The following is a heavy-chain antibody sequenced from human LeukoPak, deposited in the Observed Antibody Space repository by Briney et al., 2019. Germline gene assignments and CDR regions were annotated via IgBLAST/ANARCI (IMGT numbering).Heavy chain of an antibody. Sequence: GGSLRLSCAASGFTFSNYYMSWIRQAPGKGLEWVSYISTSGSTIYHADSVRGRFTISRDNAKNSLYLQMNSLRAEDTAVYYCAGGSGSYNWFDPWGQGTLVTVSS. D-gene: IGHD3-10*01. J-gene: IGHJ5*02. V-gene: IGHV3-11*01. CDR3: AGGSGSYNWFDP. CDR1: GFTFSNYY. CDR2: ISTSGSTI.